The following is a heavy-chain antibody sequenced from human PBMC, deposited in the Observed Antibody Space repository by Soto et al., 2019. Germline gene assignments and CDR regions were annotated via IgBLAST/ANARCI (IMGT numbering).Heavy chain of an antibody. V-gene: IGHV4-59*01. CDR1: VVSISSYY. D-gene: IGHD4-17*01. J-gene: IGHJ4*02. CDR3: ARVGWTTVGYYFDY. CDR2: IHYSGST. Sequence: SETLSLTCTVSVVSISSYYWSWIRQPPGKGLEWIGYIHYSGSTKYNPSLKSRVTISVDTSKSQFSLTLTSVTAADTAVYYCARVGWTTVGYYFDYWGQGTLVTVSS.